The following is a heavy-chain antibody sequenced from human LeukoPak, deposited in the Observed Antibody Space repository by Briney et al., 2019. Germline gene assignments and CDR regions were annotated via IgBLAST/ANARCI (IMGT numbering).Heavy chain of an antibody. CDR3: ARRWSFDY. D-gene: IGHD6-13*01. Sequence: GGSLRLSCAASGFTFSSYGMHWVRQAPGKGLEWVSFIRYDGSNEYYADSVKGRFTISRDNSKNTLYLQMNSLRVEDTAVYYCARRWSFDYWGQGTLVTVSS. CDR2: IRYDGSNE. J-gene: IGHJ4*02. CDR1: GFTFSSYG. V-gene: IGHV3-30*02.